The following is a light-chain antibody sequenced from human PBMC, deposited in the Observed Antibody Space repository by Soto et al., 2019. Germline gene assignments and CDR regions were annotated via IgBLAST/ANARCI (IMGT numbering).Light chain of an antibody. CDR1: QSISSW. CDR3: QQYNSYSWT. CDR2: DAS. V-gene: IGKV1-5*01. Sequence: DIQMTQSPSTLSASVGDILNITRTASQSISSWLAWYQQKPGKAPKLLIYDASSLESGVPSRFSGSGSGTEFTLTISSLQTDDFATYYCQQYNSYSWTFGQGTKVDIK. J-gene: IGKJ1*01.